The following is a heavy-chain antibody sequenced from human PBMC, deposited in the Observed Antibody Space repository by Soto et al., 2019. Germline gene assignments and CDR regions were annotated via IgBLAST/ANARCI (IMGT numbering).Heavy chain of an antibody. CDR3: ARCYGFCSGYPYYFDY. V-gene: IGHV4-59*01. CDR1: GGSISSYY. D-gene: IGHD3-3*01. CDR2: IYYSGST. Sequence: SETLSLTCTVSGGSISSYYWSWIRQPPGKGLEWIGYIYYSGSTNYNPSLKSRVTISVDTSKNQFSLKLSSVTAADTAVYYCARCYGFCSGYPYYFDYWGQGTLVTVSS. J-gene: IGHJ4*02.